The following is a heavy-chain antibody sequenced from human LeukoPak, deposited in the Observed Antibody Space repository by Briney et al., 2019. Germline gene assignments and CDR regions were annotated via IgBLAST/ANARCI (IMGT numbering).Heavy chain of an antibody. J-gene: IGHJ3*02. V-gene: IGHV1-2*02. D-gene: IGHD1-20*01. Sequence: ASVKVSCKASGYTFTGYYMHWVRQAPGQGLEWMGWVNPNSGGTNYAQKFQGRVTMTRDTSISTAYMELSRLRSDDTAVSYCASGLYNSMRDAFDIWGQGTMVTVSS. CDR1: GYTFTGYY. CDR3: ASGLYNSMRDAFDI. CDR2: VNPNSGGT.